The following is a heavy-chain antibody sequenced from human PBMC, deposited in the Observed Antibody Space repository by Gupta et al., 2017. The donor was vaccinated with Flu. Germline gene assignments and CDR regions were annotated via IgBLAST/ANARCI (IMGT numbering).Heavy chain of an antibody. Sequence: EVQLVESGGGLVQPGGSLRLSCAASGFTFSSYWMPWVRQAPGKGLVGVSRIETDGRSTSYAESVKGRFTISRDDGKNTLYLQMNSLRAEDTGVYYCVRGSSGWNGFDYWGQGTLVTVSS. CDR2: IETDGRST. D-gene: IGHD6-19*01. V-gene: IGHV3-74*01. CDR3: VRGSSGWNGFDY. J-gene: IGHJ4*02. CDR1: GFTFSSYW.